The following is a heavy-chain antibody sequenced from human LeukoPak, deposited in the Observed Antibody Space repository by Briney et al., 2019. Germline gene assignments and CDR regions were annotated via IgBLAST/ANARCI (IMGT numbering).Heavy chain of an antibody. D-gene: IGHD3-9*01. V-gene: IGHV3-23*01. CDR1: GFTFSNFA. J-gene: IGHJ4*02. Sequence: GGSLKLSCAASGFTFSNFAMSWVRQAPGKGLEWVSSIGGGGDITYYADSVKGRFTISRDNSKDTLFLQMNSLRAEDTAVYYCARDRPIYDILTGYYPPPLDYWGQGTLVTVSS. CDR2: IGGGGDIT. CDR3: ARDRPIYDILTGYYPPPLDY.